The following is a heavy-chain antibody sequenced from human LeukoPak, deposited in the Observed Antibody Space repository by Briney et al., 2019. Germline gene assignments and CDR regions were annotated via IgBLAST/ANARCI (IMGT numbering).Heavy chain of an antibody. Sequence: GSLRLSCAASGFTFSSYAMHWVRQAPGKGLEWVAVISYDGSNKYYADSVKGRFTISRDNSKNTLYLQMNSLRAEDTAVYYCARSRSLYGMDVWGQGPRSPSP. V-gene: IGHV3-30*04. J-gene: IGHJ6*02. CDR2: ISYDGSNK. CDR1: GFTFSSYA. CDR3: ARSRSLYGMDV. D-gene: IGHD1-14*01.